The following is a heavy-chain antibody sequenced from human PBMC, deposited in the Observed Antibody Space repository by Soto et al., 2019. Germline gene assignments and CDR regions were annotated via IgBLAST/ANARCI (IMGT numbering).Heavy chain of an antibody. J-gene: IGHJ4*02. CDR2: IYWDDDK. D-gene: IGHD3-22*01. Sequence: QITLKESGPTLVKPTQTLTLTCAFSGLSLSTSGVGVGWIRQPPGKALEWLALIYWDDDKRYSPSLKSRLTITKDTSKTQVVLTRTIMDPVDTATYYCAHTYDSSGEGDYFDYWGQGTLVTVSS. CDR1: GLSLSTSGVG. CDR3: AHTYDSSGEGDYFDY. V-gene: IGHV2-5*02.